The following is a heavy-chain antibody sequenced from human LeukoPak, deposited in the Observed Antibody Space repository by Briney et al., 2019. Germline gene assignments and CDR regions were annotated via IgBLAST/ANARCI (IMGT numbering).Heavy chain of an antibody. CDR3: VKIVRNWFDP. Sequence: GGSLRLSCAASGFTFSSYSMNWVRQAPGKGLEWVSSISSSSSYMYYADSVKGRFTISRDNAKNSLYLQMNSLRAEDTAVYYCVKIVRNWFDPWGQGTLVTVSS. V-gene: IGHV3-21*01. J-gene: IGHJ5*02. D-gene: IGHD3-22*01. CDR1: GFTFSSYS. CDR2: ISSSSSYM.